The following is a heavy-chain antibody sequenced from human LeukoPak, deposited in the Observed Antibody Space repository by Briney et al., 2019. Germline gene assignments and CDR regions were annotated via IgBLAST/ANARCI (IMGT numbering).Heavy chain of an antibody. J-gene: IGHJ4*02. Sequence: GGSLRLSCAASGFTFSSYEMNWVRQAPGKGLEWVSYISSSGSAIYYADSVKGRFTISRDNAKNSLYLQMSSLRAEDTAVYYCARDQRFGHFDYWGQGTLVTVSS. CDR2: ISSSGSAI. D-gene: IGHD3-10*01. V-gene: IGHV3-48*03. CDR1: GFTFSSYE. CDR3: ARDQRFGHFDY.